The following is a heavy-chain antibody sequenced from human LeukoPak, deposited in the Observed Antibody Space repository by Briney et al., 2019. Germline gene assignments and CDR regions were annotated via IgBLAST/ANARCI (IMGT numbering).Heavy chain of an antibody. J-gene: IGHJ4*02. Sequence: GGSLRLSCAASGFTVSSNYMSWVRQAPGKGLEWVSVIYSGGSTYYADSVKGRFTISRDNSKNTLFLQMNSLRAEDTAVYYCARDSDGSSGLDYWGQGTLVTVSS. V-gene: IGHV3-53*01. CDR1: GFTVSSNY. CDR3: ARDSDGSSGLDY. D-gene: IGHD3-22*01. CDR2: IYSGGST.